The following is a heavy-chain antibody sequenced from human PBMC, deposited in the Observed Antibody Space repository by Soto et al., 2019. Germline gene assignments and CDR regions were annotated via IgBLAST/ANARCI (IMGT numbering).Heavy chain of an antibody. CDR1: GGSISSIHYY. CDR2: IYYSGST. Sequence: PSETLSLTCTVSGGSISSIHYYWGWIRQPPGKGPEWIGSIYYSGSTYYNPSLKSRVTISVDTSKNQFSLRLNSVTAADTAVYYCASSGWWYFDYWGQGTLVTVSS. J-gene: IGHJ4*02. CDR3: ASSGWWYFDY. D-gene: IGHD6-19*01. V-gene: IGHV4-39*01.